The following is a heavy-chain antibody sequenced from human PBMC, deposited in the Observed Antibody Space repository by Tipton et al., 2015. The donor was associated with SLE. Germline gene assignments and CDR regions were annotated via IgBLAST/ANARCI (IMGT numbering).Heavy chain of an antibody. J-gene: IGHJ4*02. V-gene: IGHV4-59*12. Sequence: TLSLTCTVSGGSISSYYWSWIRQPPGKGLEWIGYIYYSGSTYYNPPLKSRVTISVDTSKNQFSLKLSSVTAADTAVYYCARVLYSSSFFDYWGQGTLVTVSS. D-gene: IGHD6-6*01. CDR2: IYYSGST. CDR1: GGSISSYY. CDR3: ARVLYSSSFFDY.